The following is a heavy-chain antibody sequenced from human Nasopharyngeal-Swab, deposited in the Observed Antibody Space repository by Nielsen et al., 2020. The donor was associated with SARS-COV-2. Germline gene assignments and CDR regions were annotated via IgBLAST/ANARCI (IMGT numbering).Heavy chain of an antibody. CDR2: IYSGGST. J-gene: IGHJ2*01. CDR3: ARATFADWYFDL. CDR1: GFTVSSNY. D-gene: IGHD2/OR15-2a*01. V-gene: IGHV3-66*01. Sequence: GESLEISCAASGFTVSSNYMSWVRQAPGKGLEWVSVIYSGGSTYYADSVKGRFTISRDNSKNTLYLQMNSLRAEDTAVYYCARATFADWYFDLWGRGTLVTVSS.